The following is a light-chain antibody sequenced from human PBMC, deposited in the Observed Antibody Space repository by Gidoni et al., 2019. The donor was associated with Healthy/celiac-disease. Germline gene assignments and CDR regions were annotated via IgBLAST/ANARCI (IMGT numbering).Light chain of an antibody. V-gene: IGKV1-39*01. Sequence: GDRVTITCRASQSISSYLNWYQQKPGKAPKLLIYAASSLQSGVPSRFSGSGSGTDFTLTISSLQPEDCATYYCQQSYSTWTFGQGTKVEIK. CDR3: QQSYSTWT. CDR2: AAS. J-gene: IGKJ1*01. CDR1: QSISSY.